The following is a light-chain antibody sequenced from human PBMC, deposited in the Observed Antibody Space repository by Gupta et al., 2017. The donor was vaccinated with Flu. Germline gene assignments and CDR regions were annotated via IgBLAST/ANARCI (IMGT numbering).Light chain of an antibody. CDR2: GVS. V-gene: IGLV2-14*01. CDR1: SSDVGGYNY. CDR3: RAYKNSRTDV. J-gene: IGLJ1*01. Sequence: QSALTQPTPVSSSPGHSIPISCTAPSSDVGGYNYVSWYQQHPGKAPKLMIYGVSKRPSGVSNRFSGSKSGNTASLTISGLQSEDEADYYCRAYKNSRTDVFGTGTKVTVL.